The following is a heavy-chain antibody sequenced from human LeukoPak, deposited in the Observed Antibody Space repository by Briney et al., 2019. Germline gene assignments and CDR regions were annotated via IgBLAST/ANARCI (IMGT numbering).Heavy chain of an antibody. V-gene: IGHV3-11*04. D-gene: IGHD5-12*01. CDR2: ISSSGSTI. Sequence: PGGSLRLSCAASGFTFSDYYMSWIRQAPGKGLEWVSYISSSGSTIYYADSVKGRFTISRDNAKNSLYLQMNSLRAEDTAVYYCASYDYYARAFDIWGQGTMVTVSS. J-gene: IGHJ3*02. CDR3: ASYDYYARAFDI. CDR1: GFTFSDYY.